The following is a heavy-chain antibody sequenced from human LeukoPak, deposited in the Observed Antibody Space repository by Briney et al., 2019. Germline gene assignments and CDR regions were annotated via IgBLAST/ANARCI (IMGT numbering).Heavy chain of an antibody. CDR3: AKNTPWGAFDI. D-gene: IGHD3-16*01. J-gene: IGHJ3*02. V-gene: IGHV3-23*01. Sequence: GGSLRLSCSASGFSFTSYAMTWVRQAPGKGLEGVSAISGSGGSTYYADSVKGRFTISRDNSKNTLYLQMNSLRAEDTAVYYCAKNTPWGAFDIWGQGTMVTVSS. CDR1: GFSFTSYA. CDR2: ISGSGGST.